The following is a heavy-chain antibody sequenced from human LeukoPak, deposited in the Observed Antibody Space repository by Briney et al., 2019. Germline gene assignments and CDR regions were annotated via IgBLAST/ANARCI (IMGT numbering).Heavy chain of an antibody. CDR2: IYYSGST. Sequence: SETLSLTCTVSGGSISSGDYYWSWIRQPPGKGLEWIGYIYYSGSTYYNPSLKSRVTIPVDTSKNQFSLKLSSVTAADTAVYYCARADCSSTSCYKRYADYYYGMDVWGQGTTVTVSS. J-gene: IGHJ6*02. CDR1: GGSISSGDYY. CDR3: ARADCSSTSCYKRYADYYYGMDV. V-gene: IGHV4-30-4*01. D-gene: IGHD2-2*02.